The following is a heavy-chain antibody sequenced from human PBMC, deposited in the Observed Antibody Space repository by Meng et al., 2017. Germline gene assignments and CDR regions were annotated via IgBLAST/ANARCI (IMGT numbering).Heavy chain of an antibody. CDR3: ARGNYGDYLYYFDY. V-gene: IGHV1-18*01. D-gene: IGHD4-17*01. J-gene: IGHJ4*02. CDR1: GYTFTRYG. CDR2: ISAYNGNT. Sequence: QGPVVQSGGEVKKPGASGKVTCKASGYTFTRYGISWVRQAPGQGLEWMGWISAYNGNTNYAQKLQGRVTMTTDTSTSTAYMELRSLRSDDTAVYYCARGNYGDYLYYFDYWGQGTLVTVSS.